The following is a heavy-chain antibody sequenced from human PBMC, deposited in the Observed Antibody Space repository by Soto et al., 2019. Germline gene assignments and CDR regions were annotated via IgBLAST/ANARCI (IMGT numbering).Heavy chain of an antibody. CDR2: IWYDGSNK. J-gene: IGHJ4*02. Sequence: QVQLVESGGGVVQPGRSLRLSCAASGFTFSSYGMHWVRQAPGKGLEWVAVIWYDGSNKYYADSVKGPFTISRDNSKNTLFLQMNSQRAEDNAVYYCARGLLRGASGTYDFWSGDGVVDYWGQGTLLTVSS. CDR1: GFTFSSYG. D-gene: IGHD3-3*01. V-gene: IGHV3-33*01. CDR3: ARGLLRGASGTYDFWSGDGVVDY.